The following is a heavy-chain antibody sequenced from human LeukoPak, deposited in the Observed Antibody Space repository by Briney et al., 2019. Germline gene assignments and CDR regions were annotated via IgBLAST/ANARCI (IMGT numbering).Heavy chain of an antibody. Sequence: GGTLRLSCAASGFTFSSYGMSWVRQAPGKGLEWVSSISASGGSTYYADSVMGRFTVSRDNSKNTVYLQMNSLRAEDTALYYCAKDTSGWYIDYWGQGTLVTVSS. V-gene: IGHV3-23*01. CDR3: AKDTSGWYIDY. CDR2: ISASGGST. J-gene: IGHJ4*02. CDR1: GFTFSSYG. D-gene: IGHD6-19*01.